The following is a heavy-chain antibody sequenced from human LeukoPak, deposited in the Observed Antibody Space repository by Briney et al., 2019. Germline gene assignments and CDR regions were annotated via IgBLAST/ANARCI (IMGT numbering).Heavy chain of an antibody. CDR1: GFTFSDYY. CDR2: ISSSGSTI. CDR3: AKDSGFAIAAVPIDY. Sequence: PGGSLRLSCAASGFTFSDYYMSWIRQAPGKGLEWVSYISSSGSTIYYADSVKGRFTISRDNSKNTLYLQMNSLRAEDTAVYYCAKDSGFAIAAVPIDYWGQGTLVTVSS. V-gene: IGHV3-11*01. D-gene: IGHD6-13*01. J-gene: IGHJ4*02.